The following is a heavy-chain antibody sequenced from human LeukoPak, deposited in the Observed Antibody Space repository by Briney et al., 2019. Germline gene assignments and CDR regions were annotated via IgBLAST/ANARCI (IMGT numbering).Heavy chain of an antibody. J-gene: IGHJ5*02. D-gene: IGHD2-15*01. Sequence: SETLSLTCTVSGGSISSYYWSWIRQPPGKGVEWIGYIYYSGSTNYNPSLKSRVTISVDTSKNQFSLKLSSVTAADTAVYYCARMGSYCSGGSCYVWFDPWGQGTLVTVSS. V-gene: IGHV4-59*01. CDR3: ARMGSYCSGGSCYVWFDP. CDR2: IYYSGST. CDR1: GGSISSYY.